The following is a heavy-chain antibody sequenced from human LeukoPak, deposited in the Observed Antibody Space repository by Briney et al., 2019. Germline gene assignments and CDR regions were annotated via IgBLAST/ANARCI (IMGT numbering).Heavy chain of an antibody. J-gene: IGHJ6*03. CDR1: GGTFSSYA. Sequence: ASVKVSCKASGGTFSSYAISWVRQAPGQGLEWMGGIIPIFGTANYAQKFQGRVTITADESTSTAYMELSSLRSEDTAVYYCARDGEYQLLHPYYYMDVWGKGITVTVSS. D-gene: IGHD2-2*01. CDR2: IIPIFGTA. CDR3: ARDGEYQLLHPYYYMDV. V-gene: IGHV1-69*13.